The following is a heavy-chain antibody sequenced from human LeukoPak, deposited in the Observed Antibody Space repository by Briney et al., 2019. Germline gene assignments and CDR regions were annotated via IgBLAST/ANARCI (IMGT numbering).Heavy chain of an antibody. D-gene: IGHD4-17*01. Sequence: GGSLRLSCAASGFTFSNHGLSWVRQAPGKGLEWVSGINWNGDSTGYSDSVKGRFTISRDNARNSLYLQMNSLRAEDTALYYCARGYGDFYYYYYMDVWGKGTTVTVSS. J-gene: IGHJ6*03. CDR3: ARGYGDFYYYYYMDV. CDR2: INWNGDST. CDR1: GFTFSNHG. V-gene: IGHV3-20*04.